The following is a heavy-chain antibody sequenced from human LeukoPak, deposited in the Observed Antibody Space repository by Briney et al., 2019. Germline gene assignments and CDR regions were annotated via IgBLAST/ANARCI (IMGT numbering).Heavy chain of an antibody. J-gene: IGHJ4*02. D-gene: IGHD3-22*01. Sequence: GGSLRLSCAASGFTLSEYGMHWVRQAPGKGREWVAFIRYEGNKKYYIDCVRGRFTTSRDNSMNTVSVQMDSLRTEDTAVYYCARNAHSFDSSGYYFHFWGQGTLVTVSS. V-gene: IGHV3-30*02. CDR1: GFTLSEYG. CDR3: ARNAHSFDSSGYYFHF. CDR2: IRYEGNKK.